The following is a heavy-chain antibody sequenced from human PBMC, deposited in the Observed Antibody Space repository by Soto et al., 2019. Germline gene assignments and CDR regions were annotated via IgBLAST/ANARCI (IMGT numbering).Heavy chain of an antibody. CDR3: ARENYYDSRGSPYYFDY. CDR2: IYYSGST. J-gene: IGHJ4*02. D-gene: IGHD3-22*01. Sequence: SETLPLSCTVSGGSISSHSGSWIRQPPGKGLEWIGYIYYSGSTNYNPSLKSRVTISVDTSKNQFSLKLSSLNAADTDVYYCARENYYDSRGSPYYFDYWGQGTLVTVSS. V-gene: IGHV4-59*11. CDR1: GGSISSHS.